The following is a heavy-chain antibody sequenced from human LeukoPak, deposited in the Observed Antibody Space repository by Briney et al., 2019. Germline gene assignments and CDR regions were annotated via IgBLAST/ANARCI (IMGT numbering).Heavy chain of an antibody. Sequence: PGGSLRLSCAASGFTFSSYATSWVRQAPGKGLEWVSAISGSGGSTYYADSVKGRFTISRDNSKNTLYLQMNSLRAEDTAVYYCARKIKAHVLLWFGGSFDIWGQGTMVTVSS. CDR2: ISGSGGST. CDR1: GFTFSSYA. CDR3: ARKIKAHVLLWFGGSFDI. D-gene: IGHD3-10*01. V-gene: IGHV3-23*01. J-gene: IGHJ3*02.